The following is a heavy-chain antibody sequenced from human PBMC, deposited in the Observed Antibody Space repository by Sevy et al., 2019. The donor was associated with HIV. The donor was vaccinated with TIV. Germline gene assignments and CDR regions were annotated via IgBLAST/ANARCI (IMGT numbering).Heavy chain of an antibody. Sequence: ASVKVSCKVSGYTLTELSMHWVRQAPGKGLEWMGGFDPEDGETIYAQKFQGRVTMTADTSTDTAYMERSSLRSEDTAVYYCATDRGYNPYYYYGMDVWGQGTTVTVSS. CDR1: GYTLTELS. V-gene: IGHV1-24*01. CDR3: ATDRGYNPYYYYGMDV. J-gene: IGHJ6*02. D-gene: IGHD6-25*01. CDR2: FDPEDGET.